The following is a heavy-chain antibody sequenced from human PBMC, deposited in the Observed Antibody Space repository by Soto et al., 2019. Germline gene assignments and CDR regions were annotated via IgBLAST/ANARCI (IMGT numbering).Heavy chain of an antibody. CDR2: IIPIFGTA. V-gene: IGHV1-69*12. CDR3: ARGNHRWLQLWYFDL. J-gene: IGHJ2*01. Sequence: QVQLVQSGAEVKKPGSSVTVSCKASGGTFSSYTISWVRQAPGQGLEWMGGIIPIFGTANYAQKFQGRVTSSADESTSTAYRELGSLSSEDTAVYYCARGNHRWLQLWYFDLWGRGTLVTVSS. CDR1: GGTFSSYT. D-gene: IGHD5-12*01.